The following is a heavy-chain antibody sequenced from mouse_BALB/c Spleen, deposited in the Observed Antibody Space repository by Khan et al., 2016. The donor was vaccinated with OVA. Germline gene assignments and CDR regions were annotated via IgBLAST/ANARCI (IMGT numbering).Heavy chain of an antibody. CDR1: GFSLTNYG. V-gene: IGHV2-3*01. CDR2: MWGDGST. J-gene: IGHJ1*01. D-gene: IGHD6-1*01. CDR3: AKQRQYWYFDV. Sequence: QVQLKESGPGLVAPSQSLSITCTVSGFSLTNYGVSWVRQPPGKGLEWLGVMWGDGSTNYHSALRSRLSISKDNSKSQVFLKLNSLQTDDTATYNCAKQRQYWYFDVWGAGTTVTVSA.